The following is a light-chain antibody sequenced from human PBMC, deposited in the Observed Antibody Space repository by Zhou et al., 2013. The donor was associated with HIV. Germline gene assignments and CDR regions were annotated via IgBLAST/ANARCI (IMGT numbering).Light chain of an antibody. J-gene: IGKJ4*01. CDR2: GAF. CDR3: QQYNNWPPLT. CDR1: QSVGTN. Sequence: EIVMTQSPGTLSVSPGERATLSCRASQSVGTNLAWYQQKTGQAPRLLIYGAFSRATGIPARFSGSGSGTEFTLTISSLQSEDFAVYYCQQYNNWPPLTFGGRDQGGDQT. V-gene: IGKV3-15*01.